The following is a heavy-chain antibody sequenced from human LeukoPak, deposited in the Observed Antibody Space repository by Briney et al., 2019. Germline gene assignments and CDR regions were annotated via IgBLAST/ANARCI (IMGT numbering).Heavy chain of an antibody. V-gene: IGHV3-23*01. CDR2: ISGSGGST. CDR1: GFTFSSYA. Sequence: PGGSLRLSCAASGFTFSSYAMSWVRQAPGKGLEWVSAISGSGGSTYYADSVKGRFTISRDNSKNTLYLQMNSLRAEDTAVYYCAKEPGYCSSTSCYPFDYWGQGTLVTVSS. D-gene: IGHD2-2*01. J-gene: IGHJ4*02. CDR3: AKEPGYCSSTSCYPFDY.